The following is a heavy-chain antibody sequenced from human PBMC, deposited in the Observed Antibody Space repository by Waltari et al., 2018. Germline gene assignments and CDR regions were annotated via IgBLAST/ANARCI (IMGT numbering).Heavy chain of an antibody. D-gene: IGHD6-19*01. CDR2: VYTTGST. CDR3: ARGAYSNGWYGAFDI. Sequence: QVQLQESGPGLVKPSETLSLMCTVSGGSMGTYYWLWIRQPAGKGLEWIGRVYTTGSTNYNPSLKSRVTMSVDTSKNQISLKLTSVTAADTAVYYCARGAYSNGWYGAFDIWGQGTLVTISS. CDR1: GGSMGTYY. J-gene: IGHJ3*02. V-gene: IGHV4-4*07.